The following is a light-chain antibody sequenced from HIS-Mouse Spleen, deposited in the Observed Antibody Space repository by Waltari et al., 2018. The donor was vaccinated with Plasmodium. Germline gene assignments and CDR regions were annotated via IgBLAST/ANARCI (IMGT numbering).Light chain of an antibody. CDR2: EDS. CDR3: YSTDSSGNHRV. CDR1: ALPKKY. J-gene: IGLJ3*02. Sequence: SYELTQPPSVSVSQGQTARITCSGDALPKKYAYWYQHKSGQAPVLVIYEDSKRPSGSPERFSGSSSGTMATLTISGAQVEDEADYYCYSTDSSGNHRVFGGGTKLTVL. V-gene: IGLV3-10*01.